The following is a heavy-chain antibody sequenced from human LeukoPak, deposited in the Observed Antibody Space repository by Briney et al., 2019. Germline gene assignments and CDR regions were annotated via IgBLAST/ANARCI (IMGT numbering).Heavy chain of an antibody. CDR1: GFTFSSYA. CDR2: ITGSGGST. D-gene: IGHD2-15*01. V-gene: IGHV3-23*01. J-gene: IGHJ4*02. CDR3: AKDAVRAVYCSGSGCSTYDY. Sequence: GGSLRLSCAASGFTFSSYAMSWVRQAPGKGLEWVSFITGSGGSTYYVDSVKGRFTISRDNSKNTLYLQMNSLRAEDTAIYYCAKDAVRAVYCSGSGCSTYDYWGQGTLVTVSS.